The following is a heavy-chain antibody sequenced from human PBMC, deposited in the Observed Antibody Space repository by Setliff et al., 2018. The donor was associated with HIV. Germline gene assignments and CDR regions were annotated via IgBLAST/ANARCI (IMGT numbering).Heavy chain of an antibody. J-gene: IGHJ4*02. D-gene: IGHD3-22*01. CDR3: ARPNYYDSSGSFDY. V-gene: IGHV3-21*06. CDR2: ISSSGTTI. Sequence: PGGSLRLSCAASGFTFSSYSMNRVRQAPGKGLEWVSSISSSGTTIYYADSVKGRFTISRDNAKNSLYLQMNSLRAEDTAVYYCARPNYYDSSGSFDYWGQGTLVTVSS. CDR1: GFTFSSYS.